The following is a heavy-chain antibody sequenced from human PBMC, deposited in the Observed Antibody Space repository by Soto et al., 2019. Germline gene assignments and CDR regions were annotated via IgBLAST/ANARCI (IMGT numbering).Heavy chain of an antibody. Sequence: QVQLVQSGAEVKKPGASVKVSCKASGYTFTSYGISWVRQAPGQGLEWMGWISAYNGNTNYAQKLQGRVTMTTDTATSTAYMELRSLRSDDTAVYYCARYRGEPDAVAGRGDWFDPWGQGTLVTVSS. CDR3: ARYRGEPDAVAGRGDWFDP. J-gene: IGHJ5*02. D-gene: IGHD6-19*01. CDR1: GYTFTSYG. V-gene: IGHV1-18*04. CDR2: ISAYNGNT.